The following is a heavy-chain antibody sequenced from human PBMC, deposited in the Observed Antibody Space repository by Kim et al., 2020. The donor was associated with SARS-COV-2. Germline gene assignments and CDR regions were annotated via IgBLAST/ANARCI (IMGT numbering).Heavy chain of an antibody. Sequence: SETLSLTCTVSGGSISIYYWSWIRQPPGKGLEWIGYIYYRGSTNYNPYLKSRVTRSVDTSKNQFSLKLSAVTAADTAVYYCARVVPAAYYYYGMDVWGQGTTVTVSS. J-gene: IGHJ6*02. CDR3: ARVVPAAYYYYGMDV. V-gene: IGHV4-59*01. CDR1: GGSISIYY. D-gene: IGHD2-2*01. CDR2: IYYRGST.